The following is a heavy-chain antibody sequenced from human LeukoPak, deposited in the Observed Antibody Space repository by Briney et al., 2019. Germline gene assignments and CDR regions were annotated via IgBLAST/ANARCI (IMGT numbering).Heavy chain of an antibody. CDR3: ARVGPLDMVRGGGWFDP. CDR2: IYYSGST. V-gene: IGHV4-39*07. CDR1: GGSISTTSYY. J-gene: IGHJ5*02. D-gene: IGHD3-10*01. Sequence: SETLSLTCTVSGGSISTTSYYWGWIRQPPGKGLEWIGSIYYSGSTYYNPSLKSRVTISIDTSNNPFSLKLSSVTAADTALYYCARVGPLDMVRGGGWFDPWGQGTLVTVSS.